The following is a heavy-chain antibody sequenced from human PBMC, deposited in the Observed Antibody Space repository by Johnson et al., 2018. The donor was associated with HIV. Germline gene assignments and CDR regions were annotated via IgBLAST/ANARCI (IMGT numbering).Heavy chain of an antibody. CDR1: GFTFSSYA. J-gene: IGHJ3*02. V-gene: IGHV3-30*04. D-gene: IGHD1-20*01. Sequence: QVQLVESGGGVVQPGRSLRLSCAASGFTFSSYAMHWVRQAPGKGLEWVAVISYDGSNKFYADSVKGRFTISRDNSKNTLYLQMNSLRAEDTALYYCARDRTITGNDPFDIWGQGTMVTVSS. CDR3: ARDRTITGNDPFDI. CDR2: ISYDGSNK.